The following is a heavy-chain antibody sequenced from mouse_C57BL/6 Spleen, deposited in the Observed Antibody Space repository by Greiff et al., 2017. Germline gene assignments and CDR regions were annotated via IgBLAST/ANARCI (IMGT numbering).Heavy chain of an antibody. CDR2: IYPSDSET. D-gene: IGHD2-4*01. J-gene: IGHJ3*01. CDR3: ARRIYDYDGGWFAY. CDR1: GYTFTSYW. Sequence: QVQLQQPGAELVRPGSSVKLSCKASGYTFTSYWMDWVKQRPGQGLEWIGNIYPSDSETHYNQKFKDKATLTVDKSSSTAYMQLSSLTSEDSAVYYCARRIYDYDGGWFAYWGQGTLVTVS. V-gene: IGHV1-61*01.